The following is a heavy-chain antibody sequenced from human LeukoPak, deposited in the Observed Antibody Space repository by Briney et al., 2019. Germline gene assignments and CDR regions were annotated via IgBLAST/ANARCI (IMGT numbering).Heavy chain of an antibody. CDR3: ARAVSSGWYSPGDY. J-gene: IGHJ4*02. Sequence: GSLRLSCATSGFTFSSSAMRWVRQAPGKGLEWVAVISYDGSNKYYADSVKGRFTISRDNSKNTLYLQMNSLRAEDTAVYCCARAVSSGWYSPGDYWGQGTLVTVSS. CDR2: ISYDGSNK. CDR1: GFTFSSSA. D-gene: IGHD6-19*01. V-gene: IGHV3-30*04.